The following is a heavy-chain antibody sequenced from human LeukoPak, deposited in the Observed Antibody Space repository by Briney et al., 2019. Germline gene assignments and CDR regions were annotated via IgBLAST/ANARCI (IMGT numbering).Heavy chain of an antibody. J-gene: IGHJ4*02. D-gene: IGHD7-27*01. CDR2: IRVGGEL. CDR3: AKGTGDTGYYDY. V-gene: IGHV3-23*01. CDR1: GFTFSDYA. Sequence: GGSLRLSCAASGFTFSDYAMNWVRRSPGKGLEWVSGIRVGGELYYADSVKGRFTISRDNSENTLYLQMSGLRAEDTAVYHCAKGTGDTGYYDYWGQGTLVTVSS.